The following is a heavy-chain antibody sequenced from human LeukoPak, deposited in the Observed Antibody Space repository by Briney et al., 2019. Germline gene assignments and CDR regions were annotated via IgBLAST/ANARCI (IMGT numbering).Heavy chain of an antibody. CDR2: INHSGST. V-gene: IGHV4-34*01. Sequence: SETLSLACAVDGGSFSGYYWSWIRQPPVKGLEWIGEINHSGSTNYNPSLKSRVTISVDTSKNQFSLKLSSVTAADTAVYYCARGHSSRYYLDYWGQGTLVTVSS. D-gene: IGHD3-22*01. CDR1: GGSFSGYY. CDR3: ARGHSSRYYLDY. J-gene: IGHJ4*02.